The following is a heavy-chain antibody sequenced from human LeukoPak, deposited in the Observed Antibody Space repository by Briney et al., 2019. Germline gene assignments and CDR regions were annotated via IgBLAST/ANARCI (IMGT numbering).Heavy chain of an antibody. D-gene: IGHD5-24*01. V-gene: IGHV1-2*06. J-gene: IGHJ4*02. CDR1: GYTFTGYY. CDR3: ARRASEDGYDY. Sequence: ASVKVSCKASGYTFTGYYMHWVRQAPGQGLEWMGRINPNSGGTNYARKFQGRVTMTRDTSISTAYMELSRLRSDDTAVYYCARRASEDGYDYWGQGTLVTVSS. CDR2: INPNSGGT.